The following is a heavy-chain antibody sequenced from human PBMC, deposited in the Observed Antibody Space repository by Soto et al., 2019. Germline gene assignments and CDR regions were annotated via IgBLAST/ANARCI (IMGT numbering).Heavy chain of an antibody. CDR3: ASGTGTVTVTFDY. CDR2: IYAGGIT. V-gene: IGHV3-53*02. CDR1: GFTVSSNY. J-gene: IGHJ4*02. D-gene: IGHD6-19*01. Sequence: EVQLVETGGGLIQPGGSLRLSCAASGFTVSSNYMSWVRQAPGKGLEWVSVIYAGGITSFADSVKGRFTISRDKYKNTLYLQMNSLRAEDTAVYYCASGTGTVTVTFDYWGQGTLVTVSS.